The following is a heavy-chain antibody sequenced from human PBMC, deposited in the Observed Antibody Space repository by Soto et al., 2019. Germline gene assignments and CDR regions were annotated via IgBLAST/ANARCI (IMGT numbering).Heavy chain of an antibody. Sequence: QLQLQESGPGLVKPSATLSLTCTGSGGSISSSSYYWGWIRQPPGKGLGWIGSIDYSGSTYYNPSLKSRFTISGDTSMNQFSLKLSSVAAEDTAMYYCAGRMLLWFGELPRGSSNDYWGQGTLVTVSS. D-gene: IGHD3-10*01. V-gene: IGHV4-39*01. J-gene: IGHJ4*02. CDR1: GGSISSSSYY. CDR3: AGRMLLWFGELPRGSSNDY. CDR2: IDYSGST.